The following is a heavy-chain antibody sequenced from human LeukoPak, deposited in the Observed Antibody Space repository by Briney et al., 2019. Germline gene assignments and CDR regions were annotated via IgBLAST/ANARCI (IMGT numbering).Heavy chain of an antibody. CDR1: GFTFSSYG. D-gene: IGHD4-23*01. CDR2: IGTSSSTI. V-gene: IGHV3-48*02. Sequence: PGGSLRLSCAASGFTFSSYGMNWVRQAPGKGLEWVSYIGTSSSTIYYADSVKGRFTISRDNAKNSLYLQMNSLRDEDTAVYYCARRDYGGNSGDNWGQGTLVTVSS. CDR3: ARRDYGGNSGDN. J-gene: IGHJ4*02.